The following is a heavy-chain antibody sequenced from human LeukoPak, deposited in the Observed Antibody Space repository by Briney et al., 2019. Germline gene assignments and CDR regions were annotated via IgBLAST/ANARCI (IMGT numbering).Heavy chain of an antibody. J-gene: IGHJ3*02. CDR2: IRSKAYGGTT. CDR3: TRGLGYSGSYPDAFDI. CDR1: GFTFSDYY. Sequence: GGSLRLSCAASGFTFSDYYMSWVRQAPGKGLEWVGFIRSKAYGGTTEYAASVKGRFTISRDDSKSIAYLQMNSLKTEDTAVYYCTRGLGYSGSYPDAFDIWGQGTMVTVSS. D-gene: IGHD1-26*01. V-gene: IGHV3-49*04.